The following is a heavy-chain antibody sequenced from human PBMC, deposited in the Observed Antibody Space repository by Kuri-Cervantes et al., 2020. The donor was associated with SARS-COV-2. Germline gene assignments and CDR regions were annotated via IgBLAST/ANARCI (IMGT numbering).Heavy chain of an antibody. CDR3: ASQVDTAMAFDY. J-gene: IGHJ4*02. V-gene: IGHV4-34*01. CDR1: GGSFSGYY. CDR2: INHSGST. D-gene: IGHD5-18*01. Sequence: GSLRLSCAVYGGSFSGYYWSWIRQPPGKGLEWIGEINHSGSTSYNPSLKSRVTISVDTSKNQFSLKLSSVTAADTAVYYCASQVDTAMAFDYWGQGTLVTVSS.